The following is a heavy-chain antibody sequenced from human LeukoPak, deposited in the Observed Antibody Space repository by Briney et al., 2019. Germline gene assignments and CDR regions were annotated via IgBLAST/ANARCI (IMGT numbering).Heavy chain of an antibody. CDR1: GGSISNYY. D-gene: IGHD5-12*01. V-gene: IGHV4-59*01. CDR3: ARGFDSKSTYFDY. CDR2: IYYSGST. Sequence: PSETLSLTRTVSGGSISNYYWSWLRQPPGKGLEWIGYIYYSGSTNYNPSLKSRVTMSLDTSKNQFSLRLTSVTAADTAVYYCARGFDSKSTYFDYWGQGTLVTVSS. J-gene: IGHJ4*02.